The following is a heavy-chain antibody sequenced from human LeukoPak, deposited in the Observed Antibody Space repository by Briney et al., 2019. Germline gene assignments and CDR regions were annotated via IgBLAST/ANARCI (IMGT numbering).Heavy chain of an antibody. CDR3: ASPSGWYKAFDI. CDR2: IYHSGST. J-gene: IGHJ3*02. CDR1: GYSISSGYY. D-gene: IGHD6-19*01. V-gene: IGHV4-38-2*02. Sequence: PSETLSLTCTVSGYSISSGYYWGWIRRPPGKGREGIGSIYHSGSTYYNPSLKRRVTISVDTAKNQFSLKLSSVTAADTAVYYCASPSGWYKAFDIWGQGTMVTVSS.